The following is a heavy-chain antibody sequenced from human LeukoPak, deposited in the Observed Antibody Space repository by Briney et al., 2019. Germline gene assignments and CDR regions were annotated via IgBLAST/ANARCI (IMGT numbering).Heavy chain of an antibody. V-gene: IGHV1-2*02. J-gene: IGHJ5*02. D-gene: IGHD4-17*01. Sequence: ASVKVSCKASGYTFTGYYMHWVRQAPGQGLEWMRRINPNSGGTNYAQKFQGRVTMTRDTSISTAYMELSRLRSDDTAVYYCAREDGDYGINWFDPWGQGTLVTVSS. CDR2: INPNSGGT. CDR1: GYTFTGYY. CDR3: AREDGDYGINWFDP.